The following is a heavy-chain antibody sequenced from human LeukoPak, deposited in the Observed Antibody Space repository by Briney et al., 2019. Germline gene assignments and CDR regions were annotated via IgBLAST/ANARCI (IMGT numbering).Heavy chain of an antibody. V-gene: IGHV3-30*18. CDR1: GFTFSSYG. J-gene: IGHJ4*02. CDR3: AKDQERIAVASFDY. Sequence: GGSLRLSCAASGFTFSSYGMHWVRQAPGMGLEWVAVISYDGSNKYYADSVKGRFTISRDNSKNTLYLQMNSLRAEDTAVYYCAKDQERIAVASFDYWGQGTLVTVSS. D-gene: IGHD6-19*01. CDR2: ISYDGSNK.